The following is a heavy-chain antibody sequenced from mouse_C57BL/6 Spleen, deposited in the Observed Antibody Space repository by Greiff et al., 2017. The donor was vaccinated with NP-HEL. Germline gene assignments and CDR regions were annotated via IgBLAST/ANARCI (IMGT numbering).Heavy chain of an antibody. Sequence: QVQLQQSGAELVRPGTSVKLSCKASGYTFTSYWMHWVKQRPGQGLEWIGVIDPSDSYTNYNQKFKGKATLTVDTSSSTAYMQLSSLTSEDSAVYYCARNYYFDYWGQGTTLTVSS. V-gene: IGHV1-59*01. CDR3: ARNYYFDY. J-gene: IGHJ2*01. CDR1: GYTFTSYW. CDR2: IDPSDSYT.